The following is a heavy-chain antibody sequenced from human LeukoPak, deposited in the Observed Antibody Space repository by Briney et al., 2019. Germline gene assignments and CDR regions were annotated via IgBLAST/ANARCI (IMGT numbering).Heavy chain of an antibody. Sequence: SETLSLTCTVSGGSISSYYWSWIRQPPGKGLEWIGYIYYSGSTNYNPSLKSRVTISVDTSKNQFSLKLSSVTAADTAVYYCARERSDDSSGYYPDYWGQGTLVTVSS. CDR2: IYYSGST. J-gene: IGHJ4*02. CDR3: ARERSDDSSGYYPDY. V-gene: IGHV4-59*01. CDR1: GGSISSYY. D-gene: IGHD3-22*01.